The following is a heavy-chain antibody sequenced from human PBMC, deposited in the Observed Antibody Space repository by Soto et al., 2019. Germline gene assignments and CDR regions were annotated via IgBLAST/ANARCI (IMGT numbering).Heavy chain of an antibody. V-gene: IGHV4-59*08. CDR3: ARQWFGELFPYYFDY. CDR2: FYNGGTT. CDR1: GGSISTYY. Sequence: SETLSLTCTVSGGSISTYYWIWIRQPPGKGLEWIGVFYNGGTTNYNPSLKSRVTISVDTSKNQFSLKLSSVTAADTAVYYCARQWFGELFPYYFDYWGQGTLVTVSS. D-gene: IGHD3-10*01. J-gene: IGHJ4*02.